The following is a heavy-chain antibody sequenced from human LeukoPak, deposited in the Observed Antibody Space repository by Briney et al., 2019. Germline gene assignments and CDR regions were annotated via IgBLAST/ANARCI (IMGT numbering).Heavy chain of an antibody. D-gene: IGHD6-13*01. J-gene: IGHJ4*02. V-gene: IGHV3-23*01. CDR3: AKCVSRVSSSWYDY. CDR2: ISGNGGST. Sequence: GGSLRLSCAASGITFSNFGMSWVRQAPGKGLEWVSGISGNGGSTYYADSVKGRFTISRDNSKNSLYLLMDSLRAEDTAMYYCAKCVSRVSSSWYDYWGQGTLVTVSS. CDR1: GITFSNFG.